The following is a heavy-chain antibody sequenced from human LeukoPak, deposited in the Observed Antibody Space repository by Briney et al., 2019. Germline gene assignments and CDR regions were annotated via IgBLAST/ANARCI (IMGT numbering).Heavy chain of an antibody. CDR3: GRRVAAVGQRFDP. Sequence: SETLSLSCTVSGGSISSTTYYWDWIRQPPGKGLKGIGSIYYSGDTYYTPSLKSRATISVETSKTQFSLKPTSVSSADTAVYYCGRRVAAVGQRFDPWGQGSLVTVSS. D-gene: IGHD6-13*01. J-gene: IGHJ5*02. CDR2: IYYSGDT. CDR1: GGSISSTTYY. V-gene: IGHV4-39*01.